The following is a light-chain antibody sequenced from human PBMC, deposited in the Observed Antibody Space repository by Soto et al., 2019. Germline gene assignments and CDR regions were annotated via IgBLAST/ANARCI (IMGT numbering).Light chain of an antibody. CDR1: RSDVGGYNY. J-gene: IGLJ1*01. CDR3: SSYTTSNSLHIV. CDR2: DVS. Sequence: QXDLTQPASVSGSPVQSITISCTGTRSDVGGYNYVSWYQHHPGKAPKLIIYDVSNRPSGVSNRFSGSKSGNTASLTISGLQPEVEAYYYCSSYTTSNSLHIVFGTGTKFTXL. V-gene: IGLV2-14*03.